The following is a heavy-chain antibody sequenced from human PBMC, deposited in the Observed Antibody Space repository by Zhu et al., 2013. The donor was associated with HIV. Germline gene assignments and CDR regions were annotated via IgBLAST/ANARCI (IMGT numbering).Heavy chain of an antibody. CDR1: GYSFSSFG. Sequence: QAQLVQSGAEVKKPGASVKVSCKASGYSFSSFGVSWVRQAPGQGLEWMGWITAYNGNKTMHRNYQGRVTMTTDTSTATAYMELRSLRYDDTAVYYCARDRRSWGSGSHNWFDPSGPGNAGHRLL. CDR2: ITAYNGN. J-gene: IGHJ5*02. V-gene: IGHV1-18*01. CDR3: ARDRRSWGSGSHNWFDP. D-gene: IGHD3-10*01.